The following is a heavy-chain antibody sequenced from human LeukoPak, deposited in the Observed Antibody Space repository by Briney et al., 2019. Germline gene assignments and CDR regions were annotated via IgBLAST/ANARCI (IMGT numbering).Heavy chain of an antibody. Sequence: WASVKVSCKASGYTFTNFDINWVRQATGQGLQWMGKMTPNTGKTDYAQKFQGRVTITRDTSINTVYMELSSLISDDTAVYYCARDLCPISSTSCYLDYWGQGTLVTVSS. CDR3: ARDLCPISSTSCYLDY. CDR2: MTPNTGKT. V-gene: IGHV1-8*03. J-gene: IGHJ4*02. CDR1: GYTFTNFD. D-gene: IGHD2-2*01.